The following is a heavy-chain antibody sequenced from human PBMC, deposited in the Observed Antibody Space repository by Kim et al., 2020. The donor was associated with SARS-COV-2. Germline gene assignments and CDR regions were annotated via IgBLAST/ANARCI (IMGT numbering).Heavy chain of an antibody. Sequence: GGSLRLSCAASGFSFCRYWMHWVRQAPGKGLECVARITIDGTDTAYAGSVKGRFTISRDNAKNMVYLQMSSLRADDTAVYFCVRDGGAGTPFDSWGQGT. CDR3: VRDGGAGTPFDS. CDR1: GFSFCRYW. V-gene: IGHV3-74*01. D-gene: IGHD1-1*01. J-gene: IGHJ5*01. CDR2: ITIDGTDT.